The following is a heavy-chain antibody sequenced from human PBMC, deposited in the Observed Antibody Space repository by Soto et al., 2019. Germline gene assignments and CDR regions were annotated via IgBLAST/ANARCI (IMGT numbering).Heavy chain of an antibody. CDR3: AREVVVGATNYYYGMDV. Sequence: PSETLSLTCTVSGGSISSYYWSWIRQPAGKGLEWIGRIYTSGSTNYNPSLKSRVTMSVDTSKNQFSLKLSSVTAADTAVYYCAREVVVGATNYYYGMDVWGQGTTVTVSS. V-gene: IGHV4-4*07. D-gene: IGHD1-26*01. J-gene: IGHJ6*02. CDR2: IYTSGST. CDR1: GGSISSYY.